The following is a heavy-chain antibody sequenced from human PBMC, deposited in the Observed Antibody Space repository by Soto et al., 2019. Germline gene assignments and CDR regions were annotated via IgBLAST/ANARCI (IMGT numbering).Heavy chain of an antibody. V-gene: IGHV2-5*02. Sequence: QITLMESGPPLVKPTQTLTLTCTFSGFSLTTSGMGVAWIRQPPGKALEWLALIYWDDDKWYSPSLKSRLTITKDNHKNEVVLTMTNMDPEDTATYYCTRRARMGGKSWLPGDWGQGILITGSS. CDR3: TRRARMGGKSWLPGD. CDR1: GFSLTTSGMG. D-gene: IGHD3-16*01. CDR2: IYWDDDK. J-gene: IGHJ4*02.